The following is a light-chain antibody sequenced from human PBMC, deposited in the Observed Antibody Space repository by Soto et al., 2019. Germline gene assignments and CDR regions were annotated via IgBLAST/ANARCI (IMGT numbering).Light chain of an antibody. Sequence: IVLTQSPGTLSLSPGERVTLSCRASQSVTTRLAWYQHKPGQAPTLLMSGASNRASGVPVRFSGSGSGTDFTLTITRLEPEDFAVYYCQQYNSWPPPLTFGGGPRWRSN. CDR3: QQYNSWPPPLT. V-gene: IGKV3-20*01. CDR2: GAS. J-gene: IGKJ4*01. CDR1: QSVTTR.